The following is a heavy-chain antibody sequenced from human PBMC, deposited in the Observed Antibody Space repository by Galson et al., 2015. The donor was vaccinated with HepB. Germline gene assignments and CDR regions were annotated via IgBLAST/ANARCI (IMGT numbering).Heavy chain of an antibody. CDR1: GGSISSYY. J-gene: IGHJ6*03. V-gene: IGHV4-59*01. D-gene: IGHD3-3*01. Sequence: LSLTCTVSGGSISSYYWSWIRQPPGKGLEWIGYIYYSGSTNYNPSLKSRVTISVDTSKNQFSLKLSSVTAADTAVYYCARNGDQRITIFGVGKDYYYYYMDVWGKGTTVTVSS. CDR2: IYYSGST. CDR3: ARNGDQRITIFGVGKDYYYYYMDV.